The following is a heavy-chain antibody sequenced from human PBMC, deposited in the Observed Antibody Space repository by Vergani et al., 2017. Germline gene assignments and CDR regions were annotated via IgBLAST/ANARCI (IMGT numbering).Heavy chain of an antibody. CDR3: ARGGYGYCSSASCFDY. Sequence: QVQLQESGPGLVKPSETLSLTCTVSGGSISNYYWSWIRQPPGKGLEWIGYIYYSGTTEYNPSLKSRVTISADTSKNQFSLRLNSLTAADTVVYYCARGGYGYCSSASCFDYWGQGTLVTVSS. J-gene: IGHJ4*02. D-gene: IGHD2-2*03. CDR2: IYYSGTT. CDR1: GGSISNYY. V-gene: IGHV4-59*01.